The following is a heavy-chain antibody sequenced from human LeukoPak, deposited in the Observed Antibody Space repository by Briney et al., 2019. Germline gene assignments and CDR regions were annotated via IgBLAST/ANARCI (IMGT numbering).Heavy chain of an antibody. CDR1: GFTFSSYW. V-gene: IGHV3-23*01. Sequence: GGSLRLSCAASGFTFSSYWMSWVRQAPGKGLEWVSAISGSGGSTYYADSVKGRFTISRDNSKNTLYLQMNSLRSEDTAVYYCARRAGAYSHPYDYWGQGTLVTVSS. J-gene: IGHJ4*02. CDR3: ARRAGAYSHPYDY. D-gene: IGHD4/OR15-4a*01. CDR2: ISGSGGST.